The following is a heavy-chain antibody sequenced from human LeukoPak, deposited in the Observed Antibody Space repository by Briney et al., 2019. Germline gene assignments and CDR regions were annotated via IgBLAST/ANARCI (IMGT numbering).Heavy chain of an antibody. J-gene: IGHJ4*02. V-gene: IGHV3-7*01. Sequence: GGSLRLSCAASGFTFSSYWMTWVRQAPGKGLEWVANIREDGSEKYYVDSVKGRFTVSRDNAKNSLYLQMNSLRAEDTAVYYCARRQLTGDLVDYWGQGTLVTVSS. CDR3: ARRQLTGDLVDY. D-gene: IGHD7-27*01. CDR2: IREDGSEK. CDR1: GFTFSSYW.